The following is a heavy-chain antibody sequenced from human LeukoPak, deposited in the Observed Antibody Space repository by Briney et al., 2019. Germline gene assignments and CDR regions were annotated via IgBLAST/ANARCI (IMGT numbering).Heavy chain of an antibody. V-gene: IGHV3-48*01. CDR2: ISSSNTI. CDR3: ARGNVLLWFGAHHDAFDI. Sequence: GGSLRLSCAASEFTFSQFSMNWLRQAPGKGLEWVSYISSSNTIYYADSVKGRFTISRDNAKNSLYLQMNGLRAEDTAVYYCARGNVLLWFGAHHDAFDIWGQGTMVTVSS. CDR1: EFTFSQFS. D-gene: IGHD3-10*01. J-gene: IGHJ3*02.